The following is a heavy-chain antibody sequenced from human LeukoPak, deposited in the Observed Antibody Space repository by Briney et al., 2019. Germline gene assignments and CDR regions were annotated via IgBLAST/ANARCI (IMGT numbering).Heavy chain of an antibody. CDR3: ARVGAVATSFDY. CDR1: GYSISSGYY. D-gene: IGHD5-24*01. Sequence: SETLSLTCTVSGYSISSGYYWGWIRPPPGKGLEWIGSIYHSGSTYYNPSLKSRVTISVDTSKNQFSLKLSSVTAAGTAVYYCARVGAVATSFDYWGQGTLVTVSS. V-gene: IGHV4-38-2*02. J-gene: IGHJ4*02. CDR2: IYHSGST.